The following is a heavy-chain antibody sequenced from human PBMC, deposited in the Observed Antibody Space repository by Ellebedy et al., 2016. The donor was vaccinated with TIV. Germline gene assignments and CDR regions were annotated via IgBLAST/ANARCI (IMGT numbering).Heavy chain of an antibody. CDR3: ARSSSGLDAFDI. J-gene: IGHJ3*02. CDR2: IIPIFGTT. Sequence: AASVKVSCKASGGTFSTYPISWVRQAPGQELEWTGEIIPIFGTTNYAQRFQGRVTITADESTSTVYMDLSSLRYDDTALYHCARSSSGLDAFDIWGQGTMVTVSS. D-gene: IGHD6-19*01. CDR1: GGTFSTYP. V-gene: IGHV1-69*13.